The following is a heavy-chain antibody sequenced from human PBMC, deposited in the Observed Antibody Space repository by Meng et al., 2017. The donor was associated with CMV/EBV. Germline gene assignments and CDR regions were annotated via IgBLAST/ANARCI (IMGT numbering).Heavy chain of an antibody. D-gene: IGHD3-16*01. CDR1: GDSVSSNSAD. CDR2: TYYRSKWYN. CDR3: AVNVGGAFDY. J-gene: IGHJ4*02. Sequence: QLPGPRLFNHSPTLALSRAIPGDSVSSNSADCNWIRLPPSRGLEWLGRTYYRSKWYNDYAVALKSRITINPDTSKNQFSLQLNSVTPEDTAVYYCAVNVGGAFDYWGQGTLVTVSS. V-gene: IGHV6-1*02.